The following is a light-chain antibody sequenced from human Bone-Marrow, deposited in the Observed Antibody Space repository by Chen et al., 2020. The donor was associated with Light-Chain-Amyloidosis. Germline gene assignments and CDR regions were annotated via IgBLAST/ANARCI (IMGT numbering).Light chain of an antibody. CDR2: EDD. CDR1: SGSIATNY. Sequence: NFMLTQPHSASESPGKTVITSCTRSSGSIATNYVQWYQPRPGSSPTTVIYEDDQRPSGVPDRFSGSIDRSSNSASLPISGLKTEDEADYYCQSYQGSSQGVFGGGTKLTVL. J-gene: IGLJ3*02. V-gene: IGLV6-57*01. CDR3: QSYQGSSQGV.